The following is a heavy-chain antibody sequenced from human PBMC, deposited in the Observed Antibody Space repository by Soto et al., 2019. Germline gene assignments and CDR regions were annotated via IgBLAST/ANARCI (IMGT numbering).Heavy chain of an antibody. V-gene: IGHV4-59*12. CDR3: ASRVDYDSSGSYFDY. D-gene: IGHD3-22*01. J-gene: IGHJ4*02. CDR1: GGSISSYY. Sequence: SETLSLTCTVSGGSISSYYWSWIRQPPGKGLEWIGYIHYSGSTLDNPSLKSRVTISVDTSKNQFSLKLSSVTAADTAVYYCASRVDYDSSGSYFDYWGQGTLVTVSS. CDR2: IHYSGST.